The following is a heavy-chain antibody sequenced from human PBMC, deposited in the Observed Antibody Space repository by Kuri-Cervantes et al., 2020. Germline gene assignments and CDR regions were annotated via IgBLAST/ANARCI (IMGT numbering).Heavy chain of an antibody. CDR2: INPNSGGT. Sequence: ASVKVSCKASGYIFTGYYMHWVRQAPGQGLEWMGWINPNSGGTNYAQKFQGRVTMTRDTSISTAYMELSRLRSDDTAVYYCARGSSSWFYFDYWGQGTLVTVSS. CDR1: GYIFTGYY. D-gene: IGHD6-13*01. J-gene: IGHJ4*02. V-gene: IGHV1-2*02. CDR3: ARGSSSWFYFDY.